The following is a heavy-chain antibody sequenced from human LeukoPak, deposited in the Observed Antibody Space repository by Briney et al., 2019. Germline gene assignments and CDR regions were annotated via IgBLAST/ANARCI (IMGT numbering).Heavy chain of an antibody. J-gene: IGHJ5*02. CDR2: ISGSGGST. CDR3: AKDGHSSSSGNWFDP. V-gene: IGHV3-23*01. CDR1: GFTFSSYA. Sequence: GGSLRLSCAASGFTFSSYAMSWVRQAPGKGLEWVSAISGSGGSTYYADSVKGQFTICRDNSKNTLYLQMNSLRAEDTAVYYCAKDGHSSSSGNWFDPWGQGTLVTVSS. D-gene: IGHD6-6*01.